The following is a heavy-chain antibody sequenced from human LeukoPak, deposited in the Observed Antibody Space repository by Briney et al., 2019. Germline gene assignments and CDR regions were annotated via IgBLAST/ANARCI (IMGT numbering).Heavy chain of an antibody. D-gene: IGHD1-26*01. CDR2: ISPSGGGT. CDR3: ARDQVGASLDY. J-gene: IGHJ4*02. CDR1: GYTFTTYY. V-gene: IGHV1-46*01. Sequence: ASVKVSCKSSGYTFTTYYIHWVRQAPGQALEWMGIISPSGGGTTYAQKFQGRVTMTRDMSTSTVYMEVSSLKSEDTAVYYCARDQVGASLDYWGQGTLVTVSS.